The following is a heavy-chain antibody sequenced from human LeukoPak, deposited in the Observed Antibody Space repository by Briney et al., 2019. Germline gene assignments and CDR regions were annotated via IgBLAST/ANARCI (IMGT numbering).Heavy chain of an antibody. V-gene: IGHV1-69*04. D-gene: IGHD6-19*01. CDR2: IIPILGIA. CDR1: GGTFSSYA. CDR3: ARAPIAVAGSRIIDY. Sequence: GASVKVSCKASGGTFSSYAISWVRQAPGQGLEWMGRIIPILGIANYAQKFQGGVTITADKSTSTAYMELSSLRSEDTAVYYCARAPIAVAGSRIIDYWGQGTLVTVSS. J-gene: IGHJ4*02.